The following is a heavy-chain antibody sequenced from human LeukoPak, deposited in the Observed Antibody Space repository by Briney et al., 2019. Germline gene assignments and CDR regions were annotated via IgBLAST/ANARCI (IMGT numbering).Heavy chain of an antibody. D-gene: IGHD6-6*01. Sequence: GGSLRLSCAASGFTFSSYSMNWVRQAPGKGLEWVSSISSSSSYIYYADSVKGRFTISRDNSKNTLYLQMNSLRAEDTAVYYCAKDRRYSSSYWFDPWGQGTLVTVSS. CDR3: AKDRRYSSSYWFDP. J-gene: IGHJ5*02. CDR1: GFTFSSYS. V-gene: IGHV3-21*04. CDR2: ISSSSSYI.